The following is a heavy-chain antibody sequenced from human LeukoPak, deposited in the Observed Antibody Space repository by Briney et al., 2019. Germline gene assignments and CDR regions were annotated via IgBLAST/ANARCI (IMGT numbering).Heavy chain of an antibody. CDR3: ARESDYYDSSGYYDY. Sequence: GASVKVSCKASGYTFTGYYMHWVRQAPGQGLEWMGWINPNSGGTNYAQKFQGRVTMTRDTSISTAYMKLRRLRSDDTAVYYCARESDYYDSSGYYDYWGQGTLVTVSS. V-gene: IGHV1-2*02. D-gene: IGHD3-22*01. J-gene: IGHJ4*02. CDR2: INPNSGGT. CDR1: GYTFTGYY.